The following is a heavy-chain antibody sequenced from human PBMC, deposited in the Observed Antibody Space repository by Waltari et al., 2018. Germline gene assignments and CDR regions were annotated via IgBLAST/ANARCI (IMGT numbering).Heavy chain of an antibody. D-gene: IGHD3-3*01. Sequence: QVQLQQWGAGLLKPSETLSLTCAVYGGSFSGYYWSWIRQPPGKGLEWIGEINHSGSTNYNPSLKSRVTISVDTSKNQFALKLSSVTAADTAVYYCARCRWYDFWSGYYRAFDYWGQGTLVTVSS. J-gene: IGHJ4*02. CDR3: ARCRWYDFWSGYYRAFDY. CDR2: INHSGST. V-gene: IGHV4-34*01. CDR1: GGSFSGYY.